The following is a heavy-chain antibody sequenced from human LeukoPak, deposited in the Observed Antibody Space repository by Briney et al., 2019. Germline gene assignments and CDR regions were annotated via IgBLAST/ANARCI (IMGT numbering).Heavy chain of an antibody. V-gene: IGHV1-69*13. J-gene: IGHJ2*01. CDR2: IIPIFGTA. Sequence: GASVKVSCKASGGTFSSYAISWVRQAPGQGLEWMGGIIPIFGTANYAQKFQGRVTITADESTSTAYMELSSLRSEDTAVYYCASVMTTVTTSILRNWYFDLWGRGTLVTVSS. CDR3: ASVMTTVTTSILRNWYFDL. CDR1: GGTFSSYA. D-gene: IGHD4-17*01.